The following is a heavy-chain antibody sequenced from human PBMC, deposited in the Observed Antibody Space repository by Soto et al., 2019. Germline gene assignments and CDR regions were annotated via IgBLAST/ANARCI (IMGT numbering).Heavy chain of an antibody. D-gene: IGHD3-22*01. CDR3: ARPHSSDISGYHFDS. J-gene: IGHJ4*02. V-gene: IGHV3-30-3*01. CDR2: ISDDGSNK. Sequence: GSLRLSCAASGXTFSICSMHWVRQAPGKGLEWVAVISDDGSNKYCADSVKGRFTISRDNSKNALYLQMNSLRPQHTAISYCARPHSSDISGYHFDSWGQGTPGPVS. CDR1: GXTFSICS.